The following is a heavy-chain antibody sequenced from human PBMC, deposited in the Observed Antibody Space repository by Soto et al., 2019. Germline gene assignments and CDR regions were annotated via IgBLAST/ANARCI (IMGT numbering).Heavy chain of an antibody. D-gene: IGHD6-13*01. CDR3: ARVSGSSWQFDY. Sequence: ASVKVSCKASGYTFTGYYMHWVRQAPGQGLEWMGWINPNSGGTNYAQKFQGRVTMTRDTSISTAYMELSRLRSDDTAVYYCARVSGSSWQFDYWGQGTLVTVYS. J-gene: IGHJ4*02. CDR2: INPNSGGT. V-gene: IGHV1-2*02. CDR1: GYTFTGYY.